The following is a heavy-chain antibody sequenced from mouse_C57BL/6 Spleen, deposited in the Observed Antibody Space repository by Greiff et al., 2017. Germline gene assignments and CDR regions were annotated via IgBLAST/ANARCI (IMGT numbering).Heavy chain of an antibody. CDR3: AKGDGLRGAMDY. CDR2: IWSGGST. CDR1: GFSLTSYG. V-gene: IGHV2-4*01. Sequence: VMLVESGPGLVQPSQSLSITCTVSGFSLTSYGVHWVRQPPGKGLEWLGVIWSGGSTDYNAAFISRLSISKDNSKSQVFFKMNSLQADDTAIYYCAKGDGLRGAMDYWGQGTSVTVSS. D-gene: IGHD2-4*01. J-gene: IGHJ4*01.